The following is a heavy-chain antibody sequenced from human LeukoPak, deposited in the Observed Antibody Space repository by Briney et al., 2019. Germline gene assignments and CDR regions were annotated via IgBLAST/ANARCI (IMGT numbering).Heavy chain of an antibody. V-gene: IGHV3-23*01. D-gene: IGHD2-2*01. CDR3: ANGPFYCSSTSCFYYFDY. Sequence: GGSLRLSCAASGFTFSSYVMSWVRQAPGKGLEWVSVISGSDGPTSYADSVKGRFTISRDNSKNTPYLQMNGLRAEDTAVYYCANGPFYCSSTSCFYYFDYWGQGTLVTVSS. CDR1: GFTFSSYV. CDR2: ISGSDGPT. J-gene: IGHJ4*02.